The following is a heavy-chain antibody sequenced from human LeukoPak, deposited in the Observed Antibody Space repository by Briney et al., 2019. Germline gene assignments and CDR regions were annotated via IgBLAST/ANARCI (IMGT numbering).Heavy chain of an antibody. CDR3: ARDHSGQWLPLDY. D-gene: IGHD6-19*01. J-gene: IGHJ4*02. V-gene: IGHV1-18*01. Sequence: ASVKLSCKASGYTFTSYGISWVRHAPGQGLEWMGWISAYNGNTNYAQKLQGRVTMTTDTSTSTAYMELRRLRSDDTAVYYCARDHSGQWLPLDYWGQGTLVTVSS. CDR1: GYTFTSYG. CDR2: ISAYNGNT.